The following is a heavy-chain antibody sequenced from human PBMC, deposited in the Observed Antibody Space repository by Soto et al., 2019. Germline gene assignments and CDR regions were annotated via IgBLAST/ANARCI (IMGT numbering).Heavy chain of an antibody. CDR1: GFTFDDYA. D-gene: IGHD2-15*01. J-gene: IGHJ4*02. CDR3: AQGGAYGFCSGGRFYFEQ. Sequence: EVQLVESGGGLVQPGGSLRLSCAASGFTFDDYAMHWVRRVPGKGLEWVSSITWNSNVLGYADSVKGRFTISRDNAMNSLYLQMNSLRPEDTALYYCAQGGAYGFCSGGRFYFEQWGQGALGTVSS. CDR2: ITWNSNVL. V-gene: IGHV3-9*01.